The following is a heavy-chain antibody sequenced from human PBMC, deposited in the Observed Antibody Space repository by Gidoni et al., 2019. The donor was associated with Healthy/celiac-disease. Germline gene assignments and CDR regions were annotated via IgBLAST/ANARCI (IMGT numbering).Heavy chain of an antibody. CDR2: ISGSGGRT. V-gene: IGHV3-23*01. CDR1: GSTLRIYA. J-gene: IGHJ4*02. Sequence: EVQLLESAGGLVQPGGSLRLSCPASGSTLRIYAMSWVRQAPGKGLGWVSAISGSGGRTYYADSVKGRFTISRDNSKNTLYLQMNSLRAEDTAVYYCAKDRVGVLYSSSSREFDYWGQGTLVTVSS. CDR3: AKDRVGVLYSSSSREFDY. D-gene: IGHD6-6*01.